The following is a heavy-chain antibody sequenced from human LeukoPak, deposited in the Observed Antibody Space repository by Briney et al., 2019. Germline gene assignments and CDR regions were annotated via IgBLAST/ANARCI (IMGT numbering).Heavy chain of an antibody. CDR2: IYPGDSDT. CDR3: ARQSLAARPRPYYFDY. J-gene: IGHJ4*02. Sequence: GESLKISCKGSGSSFTSYWIGWVRQTPGKGLEWMGIIYPGDSDTRYSPSFQGQVTISADKSISTAYLQWSSLKASDTAMYYCARQSLAARPRPYYFDYWGQGTLVTVSS. D-gene: IGHD6-6*01. V-gene: IGHV5-51*01. CDR1: GSSFTSYW.